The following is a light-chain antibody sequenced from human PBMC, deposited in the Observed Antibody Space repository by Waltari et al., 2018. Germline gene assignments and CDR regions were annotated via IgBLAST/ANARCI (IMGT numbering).Light chain of an antibody. CDR2: KAS. Sequence: DVQMNNSPSTVSASVGDRVTITCRASQSSSSWLAWYQQKPGKAPKLLIYKASSLESGVPSRFSGSGSGTGFTLTISSLQPDDFATYYCQQYNSYAWTFGQGTKLEIK. CDR3: QQYNSYAWT. V-gene: IGKV1-5*03. J-gene: IGKJ1*01. CDR1: QSSSSW.